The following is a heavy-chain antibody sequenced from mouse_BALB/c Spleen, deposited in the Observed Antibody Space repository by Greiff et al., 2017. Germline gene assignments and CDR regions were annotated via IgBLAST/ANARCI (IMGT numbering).Heavy chain of an antibody. Sequence: EVQLVETGGGLVQPKGSLKLSCAASGFTFNTNAMNWVRQAPGKGLEWVARIRSKSNNYATYYADSVKDRFTISRDDSQSMLYLQMNNLKTEDTAMYYCAALRPFAYWGQGTLVTVSA. V-gene: IGHV10S3*01. D-gene: IGHD1-2*01. CDR1: GFTFNTNA. J-gene: IGHJ3*01. CDR2: IRSKSNNYAT. CDR3: AALRPFAY.